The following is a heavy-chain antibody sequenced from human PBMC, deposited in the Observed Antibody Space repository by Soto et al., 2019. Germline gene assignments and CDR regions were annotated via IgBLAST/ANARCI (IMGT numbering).Heavy chain of an antibody. CDR2: TFYRSKWYY. V-gene: IGHV6-1*01. CDR1: GDRVSSTSAA. CDR3: SRRLKLGADYYGMDV. Sequence: SQTLPLTCDISGDRVSSTSAAWNWIRKSPSRGLEWLGRTFYRSKWYYDYAVSVKSRITINPDTSKNQFSLQLNSVTPEDTAVYYCSRRLKLGADYYGMDVWGQGTTVTVSS. D-gene: IGHD1-26*01. J-gene: IGHJ6*02.